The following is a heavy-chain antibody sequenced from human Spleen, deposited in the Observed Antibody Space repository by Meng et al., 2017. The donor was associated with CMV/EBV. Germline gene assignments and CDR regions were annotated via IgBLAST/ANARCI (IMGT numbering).Heavy chain of an antibody. J-gene: IGHJ6*02. Sequence: SLKISCAASGFTFGDYAMHWVRQFPGEGLEWVSGINWNSGIILYADSVKGRFTISRDNAKNSLYLQMNSLGVDDTAVYYCAKGGVVVPAAIRDYYYYGMDVWGQGTTVTVSS. V-gene: IGHV3-9*01. CDR2: INWNSGII. D-gene: IGHD2-2*02. CDR3: AKGGVVVPAAIRDYYYYGMDV. CDR1: GFTFGDYA.